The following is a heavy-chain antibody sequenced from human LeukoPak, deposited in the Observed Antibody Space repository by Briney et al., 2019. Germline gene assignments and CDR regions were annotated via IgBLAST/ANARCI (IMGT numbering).Heavy chain of an antibody. V-gene: IGHV3-30-3*02. CDR3: AKYYDILTGRFYYYGMDV. J-gene: IGHJ6*02. CDR1: GFTFSSYA. CDR2: ISYDGSNK. Sequence: GRSLRLSCAASGFTFSSYAMHWVRQAPGKGLEWVAVISYDGSNKYYADSVKGRFTISRDNSKNTLYLQMNSLRAEDTAVYYCAKYYDILTGRFYYYGMDVWGQGTTVTVSS. D-gene: IGHD3-9*01.